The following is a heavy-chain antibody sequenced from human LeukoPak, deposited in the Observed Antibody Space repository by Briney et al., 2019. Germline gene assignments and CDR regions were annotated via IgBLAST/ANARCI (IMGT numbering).Heavy chain of an antibody. CDR1: GFTFSSYW. Sequence: GGSLRLSCAASGFTFSSYWMSWVRQAPGKGLEWVANIKQDGSEKYYVDSVKGRFTISRDNAKNSLYLQMNSLRAEDTAVYYCARAPPPPAAGTHTELDYWGQGTLVTVSS. CDR2: IKQDGSEK. D-gene: IGHD6-13*01. V-gene: IGHV3-7*03. CDR3: ARAPPPPAAGTHTELDY. J-gene: IGHJ4*02.